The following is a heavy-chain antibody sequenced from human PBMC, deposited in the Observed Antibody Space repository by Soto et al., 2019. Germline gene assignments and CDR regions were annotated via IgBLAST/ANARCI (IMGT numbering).Heavy chain of an antibody. V-gene: IGHV1-69*13. D-gene: IGHD6-19*01. CDR2: IIPIFGTA. CDR1: GGTFSSYA. J-gene: IGHJ3*02. Sequence: SVKVSCKASGGTFSSYAISWVRQAPGQGLEWMGGIIPIFGTANYAQKFQGRVTITADESTSTAYMELSSLRSEDTAVYYCARVGRAVAGLAAFDIWGQGTMVTVSS. CDR3: ARVGRAVAGLAAFDI.